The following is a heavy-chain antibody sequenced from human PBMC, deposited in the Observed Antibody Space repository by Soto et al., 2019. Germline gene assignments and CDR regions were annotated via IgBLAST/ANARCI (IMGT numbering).Heavy chain of an antibody. CDR2: IIPIFGTA. Sequence: VKVSCKASGGTFSSYAISWVRQAPGQGLEWMGGIIPIFGTANYAQKFQGRVTITADESTSTAYMELSSLRSEDTAVYYCASVLWTNGVHYYGMDVWGQGTPVTVYS. CDR3: ASVLWTNGVHYYGMDV. V-gene: IGHV1-69*01. CDR1: GGTFSSYA. J-gene: IGHJ6*02. D-gene: IGHD2-8*01.